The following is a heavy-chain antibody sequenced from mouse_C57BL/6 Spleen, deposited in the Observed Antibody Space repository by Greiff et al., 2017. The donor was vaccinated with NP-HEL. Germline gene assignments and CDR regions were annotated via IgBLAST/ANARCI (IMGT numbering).Heavy chain of an antibody. V-gene: IGHV1-54*01. J-gene: IGHJ3*01. Sequence: QVQLQQSGAELVRPGTSVKVSCKASGYAFTNYLIEWVKQRPGQGLEWIGVINPGSGGTNYNEKFKGKATLTADKSSSTAYMQLSSLTSEDSAVYFCARSDGYGGFAYWGQGTLVTVSA. CDR2: INPGSGGT. CDR3: ARSDGYGGFAY. CDR1: GYAFTNYL. D-gene: IGHD2-2*01.